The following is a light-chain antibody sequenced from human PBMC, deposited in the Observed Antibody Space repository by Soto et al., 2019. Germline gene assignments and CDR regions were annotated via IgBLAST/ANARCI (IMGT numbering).Light chain of an antibody. CDR1: SGDVGGYDY. J-gene: IGLJ1*01. Sequence: ALAQPPSASGSPGQSVTISCTGTSGDVGGYDYVSWYQQHPGKAPKLMIYEVTKRPLGVPDRFSGSKSGNTASLTVSGLQAEDEADYYCSSYAGSDNPYVFGTGTKVTVL. CDR2: EVT. V-gene: IGLV2-8*01. CDR3: SSYAGSDNPYV.